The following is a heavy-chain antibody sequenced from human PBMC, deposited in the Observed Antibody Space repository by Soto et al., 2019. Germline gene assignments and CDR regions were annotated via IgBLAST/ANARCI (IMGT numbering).Heavy chain of an antibody. CDR3: ASNEFSSYYYYGMDV. Sequence: ASVKVSCKASGYTFTSYGISWVRQAPGQGLEWMGWISAYNGNTNYAQKLQGRVTMTTDTSTSTAYMELRSLRSDDTAVYYCASNEFSSYYYYGMDVWGQGTTVTVSS. D-gene: IGHD2-8*01. CDR2: ISAYNGNT. J-gene: IGHJ6*02. CDR1: GYTFTSYG. V-gene: IGHV1-18*04.